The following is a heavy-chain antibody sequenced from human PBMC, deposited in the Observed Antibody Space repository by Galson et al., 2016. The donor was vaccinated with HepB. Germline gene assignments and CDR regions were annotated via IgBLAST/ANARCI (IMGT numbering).Heavy chain of an antibody. CDR1: GFSLTSGGVG. CDR2: IFWDDDK. Sequence: PALVKPTQTLTLTCTFSGFSLTSGGVGVGWVRQPPGEALECLALIFWDDDKRLSPSLKNRLNIKKDTSRNQVVLTMSNMAPEGTGTDFCAHRGRGSDCFDVWGQGTLVTVSS. V-gene: IGHV2-5*02. CDR3: AHRGRGSDCFDV. J-gene: IGHJ3*01. D-gene: IGHD2-21*01.